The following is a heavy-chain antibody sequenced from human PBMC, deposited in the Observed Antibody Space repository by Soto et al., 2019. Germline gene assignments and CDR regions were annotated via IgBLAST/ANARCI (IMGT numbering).Heavy chain of an antibody. CDR3: ARSQIDSSRWGYNWFDP. V-gene: IGHV4-39*01. CDR1: GGSISSSSYY. J-gene: IGHJ5*02. D-gene: IGHD6-13*01. Sequence: SETLSLTCTVSGGSISSSSYYWGWIRQPPGKGLEWIGSIYYSGSTYYNPSLKSRVTISVDTSKNQFSLKLSSVTAADTAVYYCARSQIDSSRWGYNWFDPWGQGTLVTVSS. CDR2: IYYSGST.